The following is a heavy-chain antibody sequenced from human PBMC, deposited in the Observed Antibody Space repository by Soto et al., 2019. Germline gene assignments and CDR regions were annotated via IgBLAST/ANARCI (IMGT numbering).Heavy chain of an antibody. J-gene: IGHJ6*03. CDR2: TYYRSRWYN. CDR1: GDSVSSNSAA. Sequence: PSQTLSLTCAISGDSVSSNSAAWNWIRRSPSRGLEWLARTYYRSRWYNDYAVSVRSRITVNPDTSKNQFSLQLTSVTPEDTAVYYCAGTTSHQWYYMDVWGKGTTVTVS. D-gene: IGHD1-7*01. CDR3: AGTTSHQWYYMDV. V-gene: IGHV6-1*01.